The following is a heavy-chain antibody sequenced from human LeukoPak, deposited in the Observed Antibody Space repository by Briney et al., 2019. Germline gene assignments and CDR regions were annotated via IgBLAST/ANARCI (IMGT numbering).Heavy chain of an antibody. CDR1: GGSISSSSYY. D-gene: IGHD3-22*01. CDR2: IYYSGST. J-gene: IGHJ3*02. CDR3: ASTPNYYDSSGYPTEAFDI. V-gene: IGHV4-39*07. Sequence: SETLSLTCTVSGGSISSSSYYWGWIRQPPGKGLEWIGSIYYSGSTYYNPSLKSRVTISVDTSKNQFSLKLSSVTAADTAVYYCASTPNYYDSSGYPTEAFDIWGQGTMVTVSS.